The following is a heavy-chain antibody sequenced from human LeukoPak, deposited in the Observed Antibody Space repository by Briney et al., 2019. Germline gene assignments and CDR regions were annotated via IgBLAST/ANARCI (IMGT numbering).Heavy chain of an antibody. CDR3: ARPFYYDSNGGEGMDV. CDR2: IKSDGSGT. V-gene: IGHV3-74*01. CDR1: GCSFNKYW. J-gene: IGHJ6*02. Sequence: PGGSLRLSCEASGCSFNKYWMHWVRQAPGKGLVWVSRIKSDGSGTIYADSVKGRFTISRDNAKNTLYLQMNSLRVEDTAVYYCARPFYYDSNGGEGMDVWGQGTTVTVSS. D-gene: IGHD3-22*01.